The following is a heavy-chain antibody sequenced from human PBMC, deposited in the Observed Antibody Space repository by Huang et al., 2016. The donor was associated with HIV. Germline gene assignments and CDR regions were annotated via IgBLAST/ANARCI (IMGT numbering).Heavy chain of an antibody. V-gene: IGHV4-34*02. D-gene: IGHD1-7*01. CDR1: GVSLKRYS. Sequence: QEQLQQWGAGLLTPSDTLSLTCAVYGVSLKRYSWNWIRQTPEKGLEWIGEVFHSGRTNYSPYFDGRVTMSVDTLKNQFSLRYINVAAADTAVYYGVRGELLHQLSSTWFDSWGQGNMVTVSS. CDR2: VFHSGRT. J-gene: IGHJ5*01. CDR3: VRGELLHQLSSTWFDS.